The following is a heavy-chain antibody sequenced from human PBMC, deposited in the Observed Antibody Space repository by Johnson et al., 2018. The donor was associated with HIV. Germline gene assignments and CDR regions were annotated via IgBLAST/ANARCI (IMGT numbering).Heavy chain of an antibody. V-gene: IGHV3-30*02. CDR1: GFTFSDYY. J-gene: IGHJ3*02. D-gene: IGHD3-22*01. CDR3: AKDSRDYYVSSGYVSDAFDI. Sequence: QMMLVESGGGLVKPGGSLRLSCAASGFTFSDYYMSWIRQAPGKGLEWVAFIRYDGSYKYYADSVKGRFTISRDNSKNTLYLQMNSLRDEETAVYYCAKDSRDYYVSSGYVSDAFDIWGQVTMVTVSS. CDR2: IRYDGSYK.